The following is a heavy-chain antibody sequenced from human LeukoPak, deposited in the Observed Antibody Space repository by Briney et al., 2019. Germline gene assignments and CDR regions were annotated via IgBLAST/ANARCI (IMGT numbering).Heavy chain of an antibody. V-gene: IGHV3-21*01. CDR2: ISSSSSYI. CDR3: ARQWLQSSFDY. CDR1: GFTFSSYN. D-gene: IGHD5-24*01. J-gene: IGHJ4*02. Sequence: GGSLRLSCAASGFTFSSYNMDWVRQAPGKGLEWVSSISSSSSYIYYADSVKGRFTISRANAHNSLYLRMNGLRAEDTAVYYCARQWLQSSFDYWGQGTLVTVSS.